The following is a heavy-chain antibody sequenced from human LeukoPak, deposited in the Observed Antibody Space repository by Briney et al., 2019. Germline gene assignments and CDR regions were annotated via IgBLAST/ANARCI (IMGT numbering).Heavy chain of an antibody. D-gene: IGHD2/OR15-2a*01. Sequence: GGSLRLSFVASGFTFTSYSMHWVRQAPGKGLGWVAVISSDGSDKYYADFVRGRFTISRDNSKNTLYVQMNSLRAEDTAVYYCARDGCNADCNTYYGMDVWGQGTTVTVSS. CDR3: ARDGCNADCNTYYGMDV. V-gene: IGHV3-30*04. CDR1: GFTFTSYS. J-gene: IGHJ6*02. CDR2: ISSDGSDK.